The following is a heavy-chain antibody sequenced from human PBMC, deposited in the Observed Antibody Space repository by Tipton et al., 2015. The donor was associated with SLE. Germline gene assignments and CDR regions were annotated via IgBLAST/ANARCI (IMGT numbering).Heavy chain of an antibody. Sequence: TLSLTCTVSRGSINSGSYYWTWIRQPAGKGLEWIGHIYTSGSTTYNPSLKSRVTISLDTSKNQFSLKLNSVTAADTAVYYCAKDYNHDNADYNWGQGTLVIVSS. CDR2: IYTSGST. D-gene: IGHD4-17*01. J-gene: IGHJ4*02. CDR3: AKDYNHDNADYN. CDR1: RGSINSGSYY. V-gene: IGHV4-61*09.